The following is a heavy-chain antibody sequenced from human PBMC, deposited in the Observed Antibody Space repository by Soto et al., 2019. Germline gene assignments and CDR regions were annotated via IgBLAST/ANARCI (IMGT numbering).Heavy chain of an antibody. CDR2: ISGTGGNT. J-gene: IGHJ4*02. CDR3: VKAVYLLDFDY. CDR1: GFTFSSYA. V-gene: IGHV3-23*01. Sequence: GGSLRLSCAASGFTFSSYAMTWVRQAPGKGLEWVSTISGTGGNTYYADSLKGRFTISRDNSKNTVYLQMNSLRAEDTAVYYCVKAVYLLDFDYWGQGTLVTVSS. D-gene: IGHD1-20*01.